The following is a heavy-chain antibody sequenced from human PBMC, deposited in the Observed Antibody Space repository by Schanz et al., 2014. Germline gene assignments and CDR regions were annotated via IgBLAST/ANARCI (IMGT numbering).Heavy chain of an antibody. CDR2: VSSRSDEI. J-gene: IGHJ3*02. CDR1: GFTFSTHA. D-gene: IGHD3-10*01. V-gene: IGHV3-23*05. Sequence: EMQLLESGGGLIQPGGSLRLSCAASGFTFSTHAMSWVRQAPGKGLEWVAAVSSRSDEIKYADSVRGRFTISRDNSKNTLYLQMNSLRAEDTAVYYCAKGRFGELSAFDIWGQGTMVTVSS. CDR3: AKGRFGELSAFDI.